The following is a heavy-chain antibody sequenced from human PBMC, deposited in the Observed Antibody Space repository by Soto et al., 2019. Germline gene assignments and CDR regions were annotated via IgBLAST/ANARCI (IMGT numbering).Heavy chain of an antibody. CDR1: GFTFDDYA. Sequence: GGFLRLSCAASGFTFDDYAMHWVRQAPGKGLEWVSGISWNSGSIGYADSVKGRFTISRDNAKNSLYLRMNSLRAEDTAVYYCAKENAAAAYLYYFDYWGHGTLVTVSS. D-gene: IGHD6-13*01. CDR3: AKENAAAAYLYYFDY. CDR2: ISWNSGSI. V-gene: IGHV3-9*01. J-gene: IGHJ4*01.